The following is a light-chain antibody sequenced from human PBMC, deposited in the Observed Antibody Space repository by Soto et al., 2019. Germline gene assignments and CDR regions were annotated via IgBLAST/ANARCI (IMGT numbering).Light chain of an antibody. CDR3: QQYDSRPLT. CDR2: DAS. J-gene: IGKJ4*01. V-gene: IGKV1-33*01. Sequence: DIQMTQSPSSLSASVGDRVTITCQASQGISNYLNWYHQKPGKAPKLLIYDASNLQSGVPSRFSGSGSGTDFTFTISSLQPEDTATYYCQQYDSRPLTFGGGTKVEIK. CDR1: QGISNY.